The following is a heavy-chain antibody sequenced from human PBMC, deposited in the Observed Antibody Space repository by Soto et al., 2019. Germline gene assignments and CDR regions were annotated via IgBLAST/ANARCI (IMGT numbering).Heavy chain of an antibody. D-gene: IGHD7-27*01. J-gene: IGHJ4*02. Sequence: SETLSLTCTVSGDSISTDYWSWIRQSPGKGLEWIGFIYYGGSTNYNPSLKSRVTISVDTPKNQFSLKLCSVTAADTAVYYCAKNWNWGSLVHWGQGTLVTVSS. CDR1: GDSISTDY. V-gene: IGHV4-59*08. CDR3: AKNWNWGSLVH. CDR2: IYYGGST.